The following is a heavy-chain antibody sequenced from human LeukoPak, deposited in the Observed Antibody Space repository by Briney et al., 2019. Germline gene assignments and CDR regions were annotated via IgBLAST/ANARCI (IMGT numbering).Heavy chain of an antibody. V-gene: IGHV1-46*01. CDR1: GYSFTSYY. CDR2: ISPTAGTT. Sequence: ASVKVSCRASGYSFTSYYIHWVRQAPGEGLEWMGLISPTAGTTVYAQNFQGRVTMTTDTSTSTAFLEVSGLTSADTAVYYCARDPRFHESGGHDYWGQGTLVAVCS. J-gene: IGHJ4*02. CDR3: ARDPRFHESGGHDY. D-gene: IGHD2-15*01.